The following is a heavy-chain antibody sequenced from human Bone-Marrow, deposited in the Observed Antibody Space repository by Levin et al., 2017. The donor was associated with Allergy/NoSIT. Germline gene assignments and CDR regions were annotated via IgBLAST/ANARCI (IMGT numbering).Heavy chain of an antibody. CDR1: GYTFSNYD. V-gene: IGHV1-8*01. CDR2: MNPNSDNT. Sequence: ASVKVSCKASGYTFSNYDINWVRQAAGQGLEWMGWMNPNSDNTGYVQKFQGRVTMTRNTSISTAYLELRSLTSEDTAVYYCARSGDYGLDAFDIWGQGTMVTVSS. J-gene: IGHJ3*02. D-gene: IGHD4-17*01. CDR3: ARSGDYGLDAFDI.